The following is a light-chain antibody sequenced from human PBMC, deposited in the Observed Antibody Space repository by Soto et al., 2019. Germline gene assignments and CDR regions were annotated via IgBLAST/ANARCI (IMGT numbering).Light chain of an antibody. CDR1: QSVSSSY. CDR2: GAS. J-gene: IGKJ1*01. V-gene: IGKV3-20*01. Sequence: IGLTQSPFTLSLSPVEIATLSCMASQSVSSSYLAWYQQKPGQAPRLLIYGASGRATGIPDRFSGSGSGTDFTLTISRLEPEDFAVYYCQQYGSSPWTFGQGTKVDIK. CDR3: QQYGSSPWT.